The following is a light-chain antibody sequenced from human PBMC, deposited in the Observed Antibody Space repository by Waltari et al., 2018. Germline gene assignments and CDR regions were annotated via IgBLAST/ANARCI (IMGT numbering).Light chain of an antibody. CDR3: QQSDGSAVA. V-gene: IGKV3-20*01. J-gene: IGKJ4*01. CDR2: GTS. Sequence: CRASQSVTSMCLAWYQQRPGQSPRILIDGTSRRATGFADRFSGGGDGTDFTLAISRLAPEDFAVYNCQQSDGSAVAFGGGTKVEIK. CDR1: QSVTSMC.